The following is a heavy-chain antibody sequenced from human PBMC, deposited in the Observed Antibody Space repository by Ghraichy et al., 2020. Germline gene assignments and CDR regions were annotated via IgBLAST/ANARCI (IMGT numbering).Heavy chain of an antibody. V-gene: IGHV3-23*01. J-gene: IGHJ4*02. CDR1: GFTFTSYA. CDR3: SKEIHNRDWDLFDY. Sequence: GGSLRLSCAASGFTFTSYAMSWVRQAPGKGLECVSSVSGSGGSTKYADSVTGRFAISRDNSKNTVFLQMYSLEAADTAIYYCSKEIHNRDWDLFDYWGQGTLVTVSS. D-gene: IGHD1-14*01. CDR2: VSGSGGST.